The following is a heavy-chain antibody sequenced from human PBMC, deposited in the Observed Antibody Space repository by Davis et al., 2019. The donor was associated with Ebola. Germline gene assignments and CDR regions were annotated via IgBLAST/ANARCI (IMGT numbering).Heavy chain of an antibody. CDR1: GGSISSYY. D-gene: IGHD3-22*01. CDR2: IYYSGST. CDR3: ARHPTYYYDSSGYYSRAFDI. V-gene: IGHV4-59*04. Sequence: PSETLSLTCTVSGGSISSYYWSWIRQPPGKGLEWIGYIYYSGSTYYNPSLKSRVTISVDTSKNQFSLKLSSVTAADTAVYYCARHPTYYYDSSGYYSRAFDIWGQGTMVTVSS. J-gene: IGHJ3*02.